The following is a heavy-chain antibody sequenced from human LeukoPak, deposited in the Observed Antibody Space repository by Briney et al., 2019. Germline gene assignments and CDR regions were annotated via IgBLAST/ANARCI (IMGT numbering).Heavy chain of an antibody. J-gene: IGHJ5*02. CDR3: AREWGSSWSIGWYWFDP. D-gene: IGHD6-13*01. Sequence: SQTLSLTCAISGDSVSSNSAAWNWIRQSPSRGLEWLGRTYYRPKWYNDYAVSVKSRITINPDTSKNQFSLQLNSVTPEDTAVYYCAREWGSSWSIGWYWFDPWGQGTLVTVSS. CDR2: TYYRPKWYN. CDR1: GDSVSSNSAA. V-gene: IGHV6-1*01.